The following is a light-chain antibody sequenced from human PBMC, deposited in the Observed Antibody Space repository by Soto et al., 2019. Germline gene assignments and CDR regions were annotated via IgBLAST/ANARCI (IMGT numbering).Light chain of an antibody. CDR3: ETWGSGIVV. V-gene: IGLV4-69*01. Sequence: QSVLTQSPSASASLGASVKLTCTLSSGHSNYAIAWHQQQSEKGPRYLMKLNSDGSHSKGDGIPDRFSGSSSGAERYLTISRRQSADEPDYYCETWGSGIVVFGGGTKVTVL. CDR2: LNSDGSH. J-gene: IGLJ2*01. CDR1: SGHSNYA.